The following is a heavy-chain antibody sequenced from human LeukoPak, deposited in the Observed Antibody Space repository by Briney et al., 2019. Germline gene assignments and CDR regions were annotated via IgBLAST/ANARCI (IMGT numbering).Heavy chain of an antibody. V-gene: IGHV4-59*12. D-gene: IGHD3-3*01. CDR3: ARVLFTNLDI. Sequence: SETLSLTCTVSGGSTSSDYWSWIRQHPGKGLEWIGYIYYSGSTYYNPSLKSRVTMSVDTSKNQFSLKLSSVTAADAAVYYCARVLFTNLDIWGQGTMVTVSS. J-gene: IGHJ3*02. CDR2: IYYSGST. CDR1: GGSTSSDY.